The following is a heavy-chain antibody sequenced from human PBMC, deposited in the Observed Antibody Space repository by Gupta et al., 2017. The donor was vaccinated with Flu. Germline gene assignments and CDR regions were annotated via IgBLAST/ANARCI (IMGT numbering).Heavy chain of an antibody. J-gene: IGHJ6*02. CDR2: IKSKTDGGTT. Sequence: EVQLVESGGGLVKPGGSLRLSCAASGFTFSNAWMSWVRQPPGKGLEWVGRIKSKTDGGTTDYAAPVKGRFTISRDDSKNTLYLQMNSLKTEDTAVYYCTTGSQLLFYYYYGMDVWGQGTTVTVSS. CDR1: GFTFSNAW. V-gene: IGHV3-15*01. D-gene: IGHD2-2*01. CDR3: TTGSQLLFYYYYGMDV.